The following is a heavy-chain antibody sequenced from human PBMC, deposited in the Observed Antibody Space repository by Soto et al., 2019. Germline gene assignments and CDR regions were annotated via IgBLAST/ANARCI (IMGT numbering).Heavy chain of an antibody. V-gene: IGHV3-23*01. CDR3: AKFPGVVVITTFDY. CDR1: GFTFSSFA. J-gene: IGHJ4*02. Sequence: SGGSLRLSCAASGFTFSSFAISWVRQAPGKELEWVSAISGSGGSTYYADSVKGRFTISRDNSKNTLYLQMNSLRAEDTAVYYCAKFPGVVVITTFDYWGQGTLVTVSS. D-gene: IGHD3-22*01. CDR2: ISGSGGST.